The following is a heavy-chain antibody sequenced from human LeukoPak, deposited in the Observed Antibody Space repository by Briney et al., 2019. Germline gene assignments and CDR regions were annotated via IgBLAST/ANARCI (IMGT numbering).Heavy chain of an antibody. J-gene: IGHJ5*02. Sequence: SETLSLTRTVSGGSVSSGSYYWSWIRQPPGKGLEWIGYIYYSGSSNYNPYLKSRVTISVDTSKNQFSLKLSSVTAADTAVYYCARARHPNWFDPWGQGTLVTVSS. CDR1: GGSVSSGSYY. V-gene: IGHV4-61*01. CDR3: ARARHPNWFDP. CDR2: IYYSGSS.